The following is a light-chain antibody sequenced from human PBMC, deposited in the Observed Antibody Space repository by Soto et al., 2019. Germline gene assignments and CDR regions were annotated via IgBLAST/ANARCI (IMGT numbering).Light chain of an antibody. V-gene: IGKV3-15*01. CDR2: GTS. CDR1: QSVASN. J-gene: IGKJ5*01. Sequence: EIVMTQSPSSLSVSPVDSVTLSCGASQSVASNLAWYQQKPGQAPRLLIYGTSTRATGVPARFSGSGSGTDFTLTISSLQAADFAVYHCQHYNNWPITFGQGTRLEIK. CDR3: QHYNNWPIT.